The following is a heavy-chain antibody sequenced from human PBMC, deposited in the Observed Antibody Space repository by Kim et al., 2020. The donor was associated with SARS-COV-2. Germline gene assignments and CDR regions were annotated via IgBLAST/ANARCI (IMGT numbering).Heavy chain of an antibody. Sequence: GGSLRLSCAASGFTISSYWMHWVRQGPGKGLVWVSRISTDGSNIKYADSVEGRFTISRDNAKNTLYLQMNSLRDEDTAVYYCVRVGDFCGDLYYGMDVWG. J-gene: IGHJ6*01. V-gene: IGHV3-74*01. CDR1: GFTISSYW. CDR3: VRVGDFCGDLYYGMDV. D-gene: IGHD2-21*02. CDR2: ISTDGSNI.